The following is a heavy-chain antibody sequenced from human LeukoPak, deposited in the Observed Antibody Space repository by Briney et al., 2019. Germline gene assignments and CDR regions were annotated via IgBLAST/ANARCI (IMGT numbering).Heavy chain of an antibody. CDR3: ARDNGSVTSD. CDR1: GFTFSSYS. J-gene: IGHJ4*02. CDR2: ISSSSSYI. D-gene: IGHD4-17*01. V-gene: IGHV3-21*01. Sequence: GGSLRHSCAASGFTFSSYSMNWVRQAPGKGLEWVSSISSSSSYIYYADSVKGRFTISRDNAKNSLYLQMNSLRAEDTAVYYCARDNGSVTSDWGQGTLVTVSS.